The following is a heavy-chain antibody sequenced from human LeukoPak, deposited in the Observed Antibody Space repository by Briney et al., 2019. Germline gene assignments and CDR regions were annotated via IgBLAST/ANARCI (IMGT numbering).Heavy chain of an antibody. V-gene: IGHV4-61*01. CDR2: IYYSGST. D-gene: IGHD3-3*01. CDR3: ARDGSGFWSGYFSQTLGWLDP. Sequence: SETLSLTCTVSGGSVSSGSYYWSWIRQPPGKGLEWIGYIYYSGSTNYNPSLKSRVTISVDTSKNQFSLKLSSVTAADTAVYYCARDGSGFWSGYFSQTLGWLDPWGQGTLVTVSS. CDR1: GGSVSSGSYY. J-gene: IGHJ5*02.